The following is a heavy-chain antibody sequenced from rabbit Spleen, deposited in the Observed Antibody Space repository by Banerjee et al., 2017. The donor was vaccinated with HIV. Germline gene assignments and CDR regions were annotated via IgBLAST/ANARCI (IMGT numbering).Heavy chain of an antibody. J-gene: IGHJ6*01. D-gene: IGHD7-1*01. CDR1: GFDFSSYG. CDR3: ARDTGTSFSTYGMDL. V-gene: IGHV1S39*01. CDR2: IDLLFDTT. Sequence: QEQLMESGGGLVQPGGSLKLSCKASGFDFSSYGVSWVRQAPGKGLEWIGYIDLLFDTTYYANWVNGRFTVSKTSSTTVTLQMTSLTVADTATYFCARDTGTSFSTYGMDLWGQGTLVTVS.